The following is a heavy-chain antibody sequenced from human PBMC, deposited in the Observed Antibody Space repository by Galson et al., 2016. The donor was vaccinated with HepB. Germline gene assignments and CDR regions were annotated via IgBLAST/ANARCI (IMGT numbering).Heavy chain of an antibody. Sequence: SLRLSCAAAGFKFSAYAMSWVRQAPGKGLEWVSAISGSGDTTYYADSVKARFSISRDNSENTLYLQMNSLRPEDTGVYYCARDWGSSGWYNWFDPWGQGTLVTVSS. CDR3: ARDWGSSGWYNWFDP. D-gene: IGHD6-19*01. CDR1: GFKFSAYA. CDR2: ISGSGDTT. J-gene: IGHJ5*02. V-gene: IGHV3-23*01.